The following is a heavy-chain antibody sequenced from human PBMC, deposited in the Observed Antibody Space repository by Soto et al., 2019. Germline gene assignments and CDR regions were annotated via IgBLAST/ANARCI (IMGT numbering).Heavy chain of an antibody. J-gene: IGHJ3*01. D-gene: IGHD2-8*01. CDR3: ARSAQWDGFDP. V-gene: IGHV4-31*03. Sequence: QVQLQESGPGLVRPSQTLSLTCTVSAGSISTINYYWSWIRQHPEKGLEWIGYISYSGSTFYHSSLESRVTISVDTSKKQFSLTLTSVTAADTAVYYCARSAQWDGFDPWGQGTMVTVSS. CDR2: ISYSGST. CDR1: AGSISTINYY.